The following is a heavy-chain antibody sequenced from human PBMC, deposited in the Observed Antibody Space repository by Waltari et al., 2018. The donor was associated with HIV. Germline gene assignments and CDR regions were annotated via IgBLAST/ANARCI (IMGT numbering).Heavy chain of an antibody. V-gene: IGHV3-21*01. CDR3: ARFDGGGSGVYH. CDR1: SSYS. Sequence: EVQLVESGGGLVKPGGSLRLSFSSYSRSWVRQAPGKGLEWVSSIDSGNSYLNYADSVRGRFTISRDNAKNSLFLQLNSLRVEDTAFYYCARFDGGGSGVYHWGQGTLVTVSS. CDR2: IDSGNSYL. D-gene: IGHD2-15*01. J-gene: IGHJ5*02.